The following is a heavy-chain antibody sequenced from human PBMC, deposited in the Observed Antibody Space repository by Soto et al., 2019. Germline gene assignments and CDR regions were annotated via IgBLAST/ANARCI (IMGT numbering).Heavy chain of an antibody. CDR2: INAGNGNT. Sequence: QVQLVQSGAEVKKPGASVKVSCKASGYTFTSYAMHWVRQAPGQRLEWMGWINAGNGNTKYSQKFQGRVTITRDTSASTAYMELSSLRSEDTAVYYCARTYCSGGSCYLPADFDYWGQGTLVTVSS. D-gene: IGHD2-15*01. CDR3: ARTYCSGGSCYLPADFDY. V-gene: IGHV1-3*01. CDR1: GYTFTSYA. J-gene: IGHJ4*02.